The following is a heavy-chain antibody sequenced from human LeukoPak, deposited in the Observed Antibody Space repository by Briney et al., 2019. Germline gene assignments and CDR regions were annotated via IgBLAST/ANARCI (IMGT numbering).Heavy chain of an antibody. Sequence: SETLSLTCTVSGGSISSTNSYWVWIRQSPRTGLDWVGNIYSSGSSYYNPSLKSRVTISIDTSENQFSLKLTSVTAADTAVYYCARKREGPTTGIDYWGQGTLVTVSS. CDR2: IYSSGSS. V-gene: IGHV4-39*07. CDR1: GGSISSTNSY. J-gene: IGHJ4*02. CDR3: ARKREGPTTGIDY. D-gene: IGHD1-26*01.